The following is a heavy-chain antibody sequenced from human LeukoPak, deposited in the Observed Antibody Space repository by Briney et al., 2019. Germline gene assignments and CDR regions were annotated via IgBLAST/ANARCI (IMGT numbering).Heavy chain of an antibody. Sequence: ASVKVSCKASGYTFTGYYMHWVRQAPGQRLEWMGRINLNSGGTNYAQKFQGRVTMTRDTSISTAYMELSRLRSDDTAVYYCARGLEYSNHDYWGQGTLVTVSS. J-gene: IGHJ4*02. V-gene: IGHV1-2*06. CDR1: GYTFTGYY. CDR2: INLNSGGT. CDR3: ARGLEYSNHDY. D-gene: IGHD4-11*01.